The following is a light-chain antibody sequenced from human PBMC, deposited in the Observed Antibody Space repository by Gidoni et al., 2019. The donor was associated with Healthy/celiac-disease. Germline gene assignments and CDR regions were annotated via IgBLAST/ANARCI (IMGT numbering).Light chain of an antibody. CDR1: QGISSY. CDR3: QQSNSSPLT. J-gene: IGKJ4*01. CDR2: AAS. V-gene: IGKV1-27*01. Sequence: DIQMSQYPSSLSASVGDRVTITCRASQGISSYLAWYQQKPGKVPKLLIYAASTLQSGVPSRFSGSGSGTDFTLTISSLQPEDFATYYCQQSNSSPLTFGGGTKVEIK.